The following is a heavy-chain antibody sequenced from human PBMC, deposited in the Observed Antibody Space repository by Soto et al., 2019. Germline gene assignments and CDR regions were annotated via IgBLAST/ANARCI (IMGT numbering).Heavy chain of an antibody. J-gene: IGHJ4*02. CDR3: AKRSPYSSGWYSPIFDY. CDR2: ISESGGST. Sequence: GSLRLSGASSGLSFRYYSMSLVRTAPGKGLEWVSVISESGGSTHYADSVRGRFTVSRDNSKNSLSLRMNSLRDEDTAVYFCAKRSPYSSGWYSPIFDYWGQGALVNVSA. CDR1: GLSFRYYS. D-gene: IGHD6-13*01. V-gene: IGHV3-23*01.